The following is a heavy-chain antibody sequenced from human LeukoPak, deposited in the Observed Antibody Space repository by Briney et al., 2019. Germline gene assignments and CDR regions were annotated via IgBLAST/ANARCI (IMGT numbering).Heavy chain of an antibody. CDR3: AKGYYDSSGLDAFDI. CDR1: GFTFSSYG. J-gene: IGHJ3*02. CDR2: IWYDGSNK. D-gene: IGHD3-22*01. V-gene: IGHV3-33*06. Sequence: GRSLRLSCAASGFTFSSYGMHWVRQAPGKGLEWVAVIWYDGSNKYYADSVKGRFTISRDNSKNTLYLQMNSLRAEDTAVYYCAKGYYDSSGLDAFDIWGQGTMVTVPS.